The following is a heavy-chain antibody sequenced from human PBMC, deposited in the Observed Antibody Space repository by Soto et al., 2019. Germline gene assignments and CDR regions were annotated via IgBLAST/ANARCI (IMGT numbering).Heavy chain of an antibody. V-gene: IGHV4-31*03. CDR1: GGSISSGGYY. CDR3: ARAPRGYSNYYYYYYMDV. J-gene: IGHJ6*03. Sequence: SETLSLTCTVSGGSISSGGYYWSWIRQHPGKGLEWIGYIYYSGSTYYNPSLKSRVTISVDTSKNQFSLKLSSVTAADTAVYYCARAPRGYSNYYYYYYMDVWGKGTTVTVSS. D-gene: IGHD4-4*01. CDR2: IYYSGST.